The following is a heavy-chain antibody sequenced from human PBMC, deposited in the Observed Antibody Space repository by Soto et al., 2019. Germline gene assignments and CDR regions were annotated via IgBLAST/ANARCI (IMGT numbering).Heavy chain of an antibody. J-gene: IGHJ6*02. CDR1: GGSISSGGYY. V-gene: IGHV4-31*03. D-gene: IGHD1-7*01. CDR3: ARDNRYITGTTYYYYGMDV. CDR2: IYYSGST. Sequence: TLSLTCTVSGGSISSGGYYWSWIRQHPGKGLEWIGYIYYSGSTYYNPSLKSRVTISVDTSKNQFSLKLSSVTAADTAVYYCARDNRYITGTTYYYYGMDVWGQGTTVTVS.